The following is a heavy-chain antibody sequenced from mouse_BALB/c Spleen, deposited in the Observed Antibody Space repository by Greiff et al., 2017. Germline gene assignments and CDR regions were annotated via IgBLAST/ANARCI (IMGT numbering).Heavy chain of an antibody. CDR1: GYTFTSYW. CDR3: ARGDYYGSRAWFAY. D-gene: IGHD1-1*01. J-gene: IGHJ3*01. CDR2: INPSTGYT. V-gene: IGHV1-7*01. Sequence: VQRVESGAELAKPGASVKMSCKASGYTFTSYWMHWVKQRPGQGLEWIGYINPSTGYTEYNQKFKDKATLTADKSSSTAYMQLSSLTSEDSAVYYCARGDYYGSRAWFAYRGQGTLVTVSA.